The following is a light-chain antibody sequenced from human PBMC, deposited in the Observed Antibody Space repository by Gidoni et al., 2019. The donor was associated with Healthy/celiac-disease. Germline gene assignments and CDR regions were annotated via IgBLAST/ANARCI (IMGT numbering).Light chain of an antibody. Sequence: QSVLTPPPSVSGAPGQTVTTSGTGTSSYTGAGYDVHWYQQLPETAPKLLIFGNSNRPSGVPDRFSGSKSGTSASLAITGLQAEDEADYYCQSYDSSLSGSRVFGGGTKLTVL. CDR2: GNS. V-gene: IGLV1-40*01. CDR3: QSYDSSLSGSRV. J-gene: IGLJ3*02. CDR1: SSYTGAGYD.